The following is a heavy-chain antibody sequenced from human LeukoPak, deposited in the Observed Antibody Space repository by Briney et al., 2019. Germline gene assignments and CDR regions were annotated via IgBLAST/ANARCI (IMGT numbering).Heavy chain of an antibody. CDR1: AFTFSSYW. D-gene: IGHD4-17*01. CDR2: IKQDGGEK. CDR3: ARVGARQILEY. V-gene: IGHV3-7*01. Sequence: GGSLRLCCAASAFTFSSYWMSWVRQAPGKGLEWVANIKQDGGEKYYLDSVKGRFTVSRDNAKNSLYLQMSSLRAEDTAVYYCARVGARQILEYWGQGTLVTVSS. J-gene: IGHJ4*02.